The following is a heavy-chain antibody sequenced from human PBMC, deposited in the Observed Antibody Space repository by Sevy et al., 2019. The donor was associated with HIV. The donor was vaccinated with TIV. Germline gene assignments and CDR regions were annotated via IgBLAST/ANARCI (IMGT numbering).Heavy chain of an antibody. CDR2: ISSSGSTI. J-gene: IGHJ6*02. Sequence: GGSLRLSCAASGFTFSDYYMSWIRHAPGKGLEWVSYISSSGSTIYYADSVKGRFTISRDNAKNSLYLQMNSLRAEDTAVYYCARGKRGGDFCSGYSYYYYGMDVWGQGTTVTVSS. CDR1: GFTFSDYY. CDR3: ARGKRGGDFCSGYSYYYYGMDV. D-gene: IGHD3-3*01. V-gene: IGHV3-11*01.